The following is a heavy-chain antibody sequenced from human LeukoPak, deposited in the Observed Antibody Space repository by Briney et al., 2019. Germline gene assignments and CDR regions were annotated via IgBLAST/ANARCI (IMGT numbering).Heavy chain of an antibody. CDR1: GFIFSRYW. V-gene: IGHV3-7*05. J-gene: IGHJ5*02. CDR3: ASLKPYTSSSIPYFDP. Sequence: GGSLRLSCAVSGFIFSRYWVSWVRQAPGKELEWVANIKQDGSEKYYVDSVKGRFTISRDNAKNSLYLQMNNLRAEDTAVYYCASLKPYTSSSIPYFDPWGQGTLVTVSS. D-gene: IGHD6-6*01. CDR2: IKQDGSEK.